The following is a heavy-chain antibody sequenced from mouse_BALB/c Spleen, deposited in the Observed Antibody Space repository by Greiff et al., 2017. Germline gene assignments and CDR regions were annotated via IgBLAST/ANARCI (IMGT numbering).Heavy chain of an antibody. Sequence: EVKVEESGGGLVQPGGSRKLSCAASGFTFSSFGMHWVRQAPEKGLEWVAYISSGSSTIYYADTVKGRFTISRDNPKNTLFLQMTSLRSEDTAMYYCARRYGILYYAMDYWGQGTSVTVSS. CDR1: GFTFSSFG. CDR3: ARRYGILYYAMDY. CDR2: ISSGSSTI. V-gene: IGHV5-17*02. J-gene: IGHJ4*01. D-gene: IGHD2-1*01.